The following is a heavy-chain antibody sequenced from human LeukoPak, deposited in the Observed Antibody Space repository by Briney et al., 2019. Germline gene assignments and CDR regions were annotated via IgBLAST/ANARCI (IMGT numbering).Heavy chain of an antibody. CDR2: ISYDGSNK. J-gene: IGHJ4*02. D-gene: IGHD5-24*01. Sequence: GGSLRLSCAASGFTFSSYAMHWVRQAPGKGLEWVAVISYDGSNKYYADSVKGRFTISRDNSKNTLYLQMNSLRAEDTAVYYCAKSPWRMATIVIDYWGQGTLVTVSS. CDR1: GFTFSSYA. CDR3: AKSPWRMATIVIDY. V-gene: IGHV3-30-3*02.